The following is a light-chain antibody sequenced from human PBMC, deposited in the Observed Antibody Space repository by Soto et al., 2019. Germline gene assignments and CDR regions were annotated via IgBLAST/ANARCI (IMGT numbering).Light chain of an antibody. J-gene: IGKJ4*01. CDR2: DAS. CDR1: QSIRNNY. V-gene: IGKV3-20*01. CDR3: QQYGSSPLT. Sequence: EIVLTQSPGTLSLSPGERATLSCRASQSIRNNYLAWYQQKPGQAPRFLIYDASSRANGIPDRFSGSGSGTDFTLTISRLEPEDFAVYYCQQYGSSPLTFGGGTKVEI.